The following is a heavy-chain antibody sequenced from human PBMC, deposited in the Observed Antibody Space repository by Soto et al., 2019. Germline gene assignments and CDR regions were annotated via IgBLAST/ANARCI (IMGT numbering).Heavy chain of an antibody. J-gene: IGHJ3*02. CDR3: ARGLGSSGWYSPSDASDI. CDR2: IKQDGNEK. CDR1: GFIFSDYW. V-gene: IGHV3-7*01. D-gene: IGHD6-19*01. Sequence: PGGSLRLSCAVSGFIFSDYWMSWVRQAPGKGLEWVANIKQDGNEKYYVDSVKGRFTISRDNAKNSLYLQMNSLRAEDTAVYYCARGLGSSGWYSPSDASDIWGQGPMVTLSS.